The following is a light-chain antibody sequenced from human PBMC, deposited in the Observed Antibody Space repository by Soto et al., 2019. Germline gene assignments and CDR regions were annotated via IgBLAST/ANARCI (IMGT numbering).Light chain of an antibody. V-gene: IGKV3-11*01. CDR1: QSVSRY. CDR2: DAS. CDR3: QQRSNWPPT. J-gene: IGKJ1*01. Sequence: LSPGERCTISCMASQSVSRYLAWYQQKPGQAPRLLIYDASNRATGIPARFSGSWYGTDFNLTISSLETEDFAVYYCQQRSNWPPTFGQGTKVDIK.